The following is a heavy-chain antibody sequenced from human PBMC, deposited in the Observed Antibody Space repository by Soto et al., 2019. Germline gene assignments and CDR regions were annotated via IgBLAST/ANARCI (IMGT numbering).Heavy chain of an antibody. J-gene: IGHJ4*02. V-gene: IGHV3-49*04. CDR1: GFTFGDYA. CDR2: IRRNAYGGTT. Sequence: PGGSLRLSCTTSGFTFGDYALSWVRQAPGKGLEWVVFIRRNAYGGTTDYAASVKGRFTISRDDSKSIAYLQMNSLRNEDTALYYCTRASSLDFDFWGQGTLVTVSS. CDR3: TRASSLDFDF. D-gene: IGHD3-16*01.